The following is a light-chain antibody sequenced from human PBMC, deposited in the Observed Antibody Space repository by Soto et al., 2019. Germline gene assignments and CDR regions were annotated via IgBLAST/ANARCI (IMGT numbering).Light chain of an antibody. Sequence: QSVLTQPPSVSGAPGQRVTISCTGSSSNIGAGYDVHWYQQLPGTAPKLLIYGNSNRPSGVPDRFSASKSDTSASLAITGLQAEDEADYYCQSYDSSLSGSIFGGGTQLTVL. J-gene: IGLJ2*01. CDR2: GNS. V-gene: IGLV1-40*01. CDR3: QSYDSSLSGSI. CDR1: SSNIGAGYD.